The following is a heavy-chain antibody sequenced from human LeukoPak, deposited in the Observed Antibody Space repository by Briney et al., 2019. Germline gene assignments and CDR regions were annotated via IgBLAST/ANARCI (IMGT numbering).Heavy chain of an antibody. CDR2: INHSGST. CDR3: ARVTPYYYGSGSYSFPLDY. CDR1: GGSFSGYY. J-gene: IGHJ4*02. Sequence: KSSETLSLTCAVYGGSFSGYYWSWIRQPPGKGLEWIGEINHSGSTNYNPSLKSRVTISVETSKNQFSLKLSSVTAADTAGYYCARVTPYYYGSGSYSFPLDYWGQGTLVTVSS. D-gene: IGHD3-10*01. V-gene: IGHV4-34*01.